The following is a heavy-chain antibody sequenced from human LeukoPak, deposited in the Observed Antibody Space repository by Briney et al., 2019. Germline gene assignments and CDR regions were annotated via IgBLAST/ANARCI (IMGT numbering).Heavy chain of an antibody. CDR2: IKHDGSEK. CDR3: ARETLFFDY. J-gene: IGHJ4*02. CDR1: GFTFSSYW. Sequence: PGGSLRLSCAASGFTFSSYWMSWVRQAPGKGLEWVANIKHDGSEKYYLDSVKGRFTISRDNAKNSLYLQMNSLRAEDTAAYYCARETLFFDYWGQGTLVTVSS. V-gene: IGHV3-7*01.